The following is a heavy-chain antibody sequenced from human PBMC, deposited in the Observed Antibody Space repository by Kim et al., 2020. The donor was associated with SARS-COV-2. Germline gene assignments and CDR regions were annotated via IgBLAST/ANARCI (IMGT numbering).Heavy chain of an antibody. J-gene: IGHJ3*02. V-gene: IGHV3-73*01. Sequence: SVKGRVTISNDDSKSTAYLEMSGLKTEDTALYYCTRIPATTLAFWDAFDIWGQGTMVTVSS. D-gene: IGHD1-1*01. CDR3: TRIPATTLAFWDAFDI.